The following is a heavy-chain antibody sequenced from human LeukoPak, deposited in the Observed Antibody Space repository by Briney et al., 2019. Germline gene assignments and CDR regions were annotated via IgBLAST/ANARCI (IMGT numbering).Heavy chain of an antibody. D-gene: IGHD1-26*01. Sequence: GGSLRLSCAASGFTSGFTFSSFAMSWVRQAPGKGLERVSTISGSGGSIYYADSVKGRFTISRDTSKNTLYLQVNSLRAEDTAVYYCAKGASLGRIYYFDYWGQGTLVTVSS. CDR1: GFTFSSFA. V-gene: IGHV3-23*01. J-gene: IGHJ4*02. CDR3: AKGASLGRIYYFDY. CDR2: ISGSGGSI.